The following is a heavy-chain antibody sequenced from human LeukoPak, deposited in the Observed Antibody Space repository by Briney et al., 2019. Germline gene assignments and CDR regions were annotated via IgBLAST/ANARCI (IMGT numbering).Heavy chain of an antibody. V-gene: IGHV3-30*02. Sequence: AGGSLRLSCAASGFTFSGSGMHWVRQGPGKGLEWVAFIRYDGTDKYYADSVKGRFTISRDNSQSTLFLQMNSLRPEDTAVYYCAELGITMIGGVWGKGTTVTISS. CDR3: AELGITMIGGV. CDR2: IRYDGTDK. CDR1: GFTFSGSG. J-gene: IGHJ6*04. D-gene: IGHD3-10*02.